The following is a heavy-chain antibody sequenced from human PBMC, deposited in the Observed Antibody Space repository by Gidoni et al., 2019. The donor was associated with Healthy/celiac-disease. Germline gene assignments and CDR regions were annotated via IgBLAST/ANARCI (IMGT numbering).Heavy chain of an antibody. D-gene: IGHD1-26*01. CDR2: IYTSGST. CDR1: ACPNSSSY. V-gene: IGHV4-4*07. CDR3: ARSVGSGSYSLFDY. J-gene: IGHJ4*02. Sequence: QVQLQESAPGLVSPSETLSLTCTFSACPNSSSYWAWTRQPPGQGLEWIGRIYTSGSTNYNPPLKSRVTMSVDTSKNQFSLKLSSVTAADTAVYYCARSVGSGSYSLFDYWGQGTLVTVSS.